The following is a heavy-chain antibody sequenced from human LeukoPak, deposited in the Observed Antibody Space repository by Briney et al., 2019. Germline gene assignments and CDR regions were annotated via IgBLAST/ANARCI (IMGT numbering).Heavy chain of an antibody. J-gene: IGHJ5*02. CDR3: ARDTSRRNVLRFLEWLPKANWFDP. V-gene: IGHV1-18*01. CDR1: GYTFTSYG. D-gene: IGHD3-3*01. CDR2: ISAYNGNT. Sequence: GASVKVSCKASGYTFTSYGISWVRQAPGQGLEWMGWISAYNGNTNYAQKLQGRVTMTTDTSTSTAYMELRRLRSDDTAVYYCARDTSRRNVLRFLEWLPKANWFDPWGQGTLITVSS.